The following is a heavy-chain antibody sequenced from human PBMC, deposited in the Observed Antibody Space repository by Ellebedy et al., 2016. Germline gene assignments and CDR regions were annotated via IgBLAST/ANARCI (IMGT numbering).Heavy chain of an antibody. D-gene: IGHD2-15*01. V-gene: IGHV1-2*04. J-gene: IGHJ4*02. CDR2: INPNSGGT. CDR1: GYTFTSYG. Sequence: ASVKVSCKASGYTFTSYGISWVRQAPGQGLEWMGWINPNSGGTNYAQKFQGWVTMTRDTSISTAYMELSRLRSDDTAVYYCARGTEIVVVVAATLDYWGQGTLVTVSS. CDR3: ARGTEIVVVVAATLDY.